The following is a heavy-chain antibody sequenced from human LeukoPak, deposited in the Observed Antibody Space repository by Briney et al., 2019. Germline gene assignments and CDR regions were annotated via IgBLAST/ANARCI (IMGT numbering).Heavy chain of an antibody. D-gene: IGHD3-3*01. CDR2: ISSSSSTI. CDR1: GFTFSSYS. V-gene: IGHV3-48*04. CDR3: ARDTFWSGYYNNWFDP. Sequence: GGSLRLSCAASGFTFSSYSMNWVRQAPGKGLEWVSYISSSSSTIYYADSVKGRFTISRDNAKNSLYLQMNSLRAEDTAVYYCARDTFWSGYYNNWFDPWGQGTLVTVSS. J-gene: IGHJ5*02.